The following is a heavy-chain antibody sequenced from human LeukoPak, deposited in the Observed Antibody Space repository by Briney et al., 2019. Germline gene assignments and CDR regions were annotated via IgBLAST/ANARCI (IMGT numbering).Heavy chain of an antibody. D-gene: IGHD6-19*01. CDR2: ISSSGSTI. Sequence: GGSLRLSCAASGFTFSSYEMNWVRQAPGKGLEWVSYISSSGSTIYYADSVKGRFTISRDNAKNSLYLQMNSLRAEDTAVYYCARESAKRIAVAGFNVLDIWGQGTIVTVSS. CDR1: GFTFSSYE. J-gene: IGHJ3*02. CDR3: ARESAKRIAVAGFNVLDI. V-gene: IGHV3-48*03.